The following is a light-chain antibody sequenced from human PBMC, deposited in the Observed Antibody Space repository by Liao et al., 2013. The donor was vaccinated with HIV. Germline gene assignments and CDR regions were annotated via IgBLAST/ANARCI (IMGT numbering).Light chain of an antibody. V-gene: IGLV3-1*01. CDR2: DDT. J-gene: IGLJ1*01. Sequence: SYELAQPPSVSVSPGQTASITCSGDKLGDKYASWYQQKPGQSPVLVIYDDTKRPSGIPGRFSGSNSGNTATLTISGTQAMDEADYYCQAWDSSTFYVFGTGTKVTVL. CDR1: KLGDKY. CDR3: QAWDSSTFYV.